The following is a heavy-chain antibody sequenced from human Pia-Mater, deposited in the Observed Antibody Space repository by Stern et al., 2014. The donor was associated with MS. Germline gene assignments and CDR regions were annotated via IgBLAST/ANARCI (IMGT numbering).Heavy chain of an antibody. D-gene: IGHD2-8*02. J-gene: IGHJ4*02. V-gene: IGHV4-39*01. CDR1: GDSISSYTHY. Sequence: QLQLQESGPGLVKPSETLSLTCAVSGDSISSYTHYWAWIRQPPGKGLEWIGSVYYSGATYYNPSLKRPGTISLDTSKTQFSLGPNSVTAADTAVYYCAKHACTGAACPFDLWGQGTLVTVSS. CDR2: VYYSGAT. CDR3: AKHACTGAACPFDL.